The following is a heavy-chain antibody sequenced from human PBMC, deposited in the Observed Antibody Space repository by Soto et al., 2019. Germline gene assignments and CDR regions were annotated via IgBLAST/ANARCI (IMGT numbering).Heavy chain of an antibody. CDR3: ARDPSGDYGLFDY. CDR2: IYSGGST. CDR1: GFTVSSNY. V-gene: IGHV3-66*01. D-gene: IGHD4-17*01. Sequence: EVQLVESGGGLVQPGGSLRLSCAACGFTVSSNYMSWVRQAPGKGLEWVSVIYSGGSTYYADSVKGRFTISRDNSKNTLYLQMNSLRAEDTAVYYCARDPSGDYGLFDYWGQGTLVTVSS. J-gene: IGHJ4*02.